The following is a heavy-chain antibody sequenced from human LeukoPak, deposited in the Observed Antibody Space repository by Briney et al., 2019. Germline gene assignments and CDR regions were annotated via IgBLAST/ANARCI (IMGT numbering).Heavy chain of an antibody. Sequence: SETLSLTCTVSGGSISSYYWSWIRQPPGKGLEWIGYIYYSGSTNYNPSLKSRVTISVDTSKNQFSLKLSSVTAADTAVYYCARLGYSYGYPKYFQHWGQGTLVTVSS. V-gene: IGHV4-59*08. CDR2: IYYSGST. D-gene: IGHD5-18*01. CDR3: ARLGYSYGYPKYFQH. J-gene: IGHJ1*01. CDR1: GGSISSYY.